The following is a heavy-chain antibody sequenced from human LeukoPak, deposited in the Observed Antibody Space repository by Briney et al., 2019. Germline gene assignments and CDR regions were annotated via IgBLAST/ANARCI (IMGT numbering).Heavy chain of an antibody. Sequence: ASVKVSCKASGYTFTSYGISWVRQATGQGLEWMGWMNPNSGNTGYAQKFQGRVTMTRNTSISTAYMELSSLRSEDTAVYYCARGESLLWGPRGVDYWGQGTLVTVSS. CDR1: GYTFTSYG. CDR2: MNPNSGNT. CDR3: ARGESLLWGPRGVDY. D-gene: IGHD3-10*01. V-gene: IGHV1-8*02. J-gene: IGHJ4*02.